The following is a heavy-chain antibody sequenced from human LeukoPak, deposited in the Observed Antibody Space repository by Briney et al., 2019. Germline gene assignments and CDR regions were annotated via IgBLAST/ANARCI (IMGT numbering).Heavy chain of an antibody. CDR2: ISSSGSTI. CDR1: GFTFSSYE. J-gene: IGHJ4*02. Sequence: GGSLRLSCAASGFTFSSYEMNWVRQAPGKGLEWVSYISSSGSTIYYADSVKGRFTISRDNAKNSLYLQMNSLGAEDTAVYYCARGLAVTALGYWGQGTLVTVSS. V-gene: IGHV3-48*03. D-gene: IGHD2-21*02. CDR3: ARGLAVTALGY.